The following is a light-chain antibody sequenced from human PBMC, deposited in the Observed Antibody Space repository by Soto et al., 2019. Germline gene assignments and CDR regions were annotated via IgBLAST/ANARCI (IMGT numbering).Light chain of an antibody. V-gene: IGLV2-23*02. Sequence: QSALTQPASVSGSPGQSITISCTGTSSNVGSYKLVSWYQQHPGKAPKLMICEVNKRPSGVSNRCSGSKSGNTASLTISGLKFEDEADYYCCSSGGSPTYVFCTGTKLTVL. J-gene: IGLJ1*01. CDR2: EVN. CDR1: SSNVGSYKL. CDR3: CSSGGSPTYV.